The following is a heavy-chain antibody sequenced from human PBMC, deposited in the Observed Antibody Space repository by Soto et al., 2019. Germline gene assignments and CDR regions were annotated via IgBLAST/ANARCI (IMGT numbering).Heavy chain of an antibody. CDR2: IIPIFGTA. Sequence: QVQLVQSGAEVKKPGSSVKVSCKASGGTFSSYAISWVRQAPGQGLEWMGGIIPIFGTANYAQKFQGRVTITADESTSTDYMELSSLRSEDTAVYYCARGQGITIFGVVIGYGMDVWGQGTTVTVSS. J-gene: IGHJ6*02. CDR3: ARGQGITIFGVVIGYGMDV. CDR1: GGTFSSYA. D-gene: IGHD3-3*01. V-gene: IGHV1-69*01.